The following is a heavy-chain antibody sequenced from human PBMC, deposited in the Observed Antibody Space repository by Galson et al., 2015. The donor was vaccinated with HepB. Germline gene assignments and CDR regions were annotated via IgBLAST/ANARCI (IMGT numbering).Heavy chain of an antibody. CDR3: ARGSIAAAGKFDY. Sequence: SVKVSCKASGGTFSSYAISWVRQAPGQGLEWMGRIIPILGIANYAQKFQGRVTITADKSTSTAYMELSSLRPEDTAVYYCARGSIAAAGKFDYWGQGTLVTVSS. D-gene: IGHD6-13*01. CDR1: GGTFSSYA. CDR2: IIPILGIA. V-gene: IGHV1-69*04. J-gene: IGHJ4*02.